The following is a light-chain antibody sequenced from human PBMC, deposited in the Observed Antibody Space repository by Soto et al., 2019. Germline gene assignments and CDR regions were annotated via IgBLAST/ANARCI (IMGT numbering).Light chain of an antibody. CDR1: QSISISY. Sequence: EIVLTQSPDTLSLSPGERATLSCRASQSISISYLAWYQQQPGQAPRLLIYSASRRATGIPDRFTGSGSGTDFTLTINRVEPEDFAVYFCQQYAGSPRTFGQGTKVEIK. V-gene: IGKV3-20*01. J-gene: IGKJ1*01. CDR2: SAS. CDR3: QQYAGSPRT.